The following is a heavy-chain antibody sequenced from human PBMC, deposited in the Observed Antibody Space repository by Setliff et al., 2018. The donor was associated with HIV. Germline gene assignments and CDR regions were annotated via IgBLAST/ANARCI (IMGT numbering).Heavy chain of an antibody. CDR1: GGSFSSYA. J-gene: IGHJ1*01. D-gene: IGHD3-22*01. V-gene: IGHV1-69*13. CDR2: ITPIFGTA. Sequence: SVKVSCKASGGSFSSYATNWVRQAPGQGLEWMGGITPIFGTANIAEKFQGRVTITADESTSTVYMEMSGLTSEDTAIYYCARGADASGYFYREYFQHWGQGTLVTVSS. CDR3: ARGADASGYFYREYFQH.